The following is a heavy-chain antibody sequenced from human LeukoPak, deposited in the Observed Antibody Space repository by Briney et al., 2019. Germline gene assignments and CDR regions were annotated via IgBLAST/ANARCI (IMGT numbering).Heavy chain of an antibody. CDR3: AKGILRSWEDAFDI. V-gene: IGHV3-23*01. CDR2: VTATGGET. Sequence: PGGSLRLSCIVSGFTFSAYAMSWVRQAPGKGLEWVSVVTATGGETYYADSVRGRFIISRDNSRNTFYLQMDSLRADDTAIYYCAKGILRSWEDAFDIWGQGTMVTVSS. CDR1: GFTFSAYA. J-gene: IGHJ3*02. D-gene: IGHD6-13*01.